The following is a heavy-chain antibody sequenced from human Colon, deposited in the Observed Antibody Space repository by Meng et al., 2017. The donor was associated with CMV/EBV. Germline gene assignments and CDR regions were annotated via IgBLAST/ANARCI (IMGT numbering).Heavy chain of an antibody. CDR1: GFTFDDYG. Sequence: GESLKISCAASGFTFDDYGMSWVRQAPGKGLEWVSGINWNGGSTGYADSVKGRFTISRDNAKNSLYLQMNSLRAEDTALYYCARELLYYDSSGCFDYWGQGTTVTVSS. J-gene: IGHJ4*03. D-gene: IGHD3-22*01. CDR2: INWNGGST. CDR3: ARELLYYDSSGCFDY. V-gene: IGHV3-20*04.